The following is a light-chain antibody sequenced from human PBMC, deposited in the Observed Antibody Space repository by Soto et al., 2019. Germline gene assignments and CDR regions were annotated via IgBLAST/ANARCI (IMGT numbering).Light chain of an antibody. CDR3: QQYSNYFRT. CDR1: QSINRW. Sequence: DIQMTQSPSTLSASVGDRVIITCRASQSINRWLAWYQQKSGKAPKLVIYDASSLESGVQSRFGGSGSGTEFTLTLSSLQPDESATYYCQQYSNYFRTFGQRTKVEIK. CDR2: DAS. J-gene: IGKJ1*01. V-gene: IGKV1-5*01.